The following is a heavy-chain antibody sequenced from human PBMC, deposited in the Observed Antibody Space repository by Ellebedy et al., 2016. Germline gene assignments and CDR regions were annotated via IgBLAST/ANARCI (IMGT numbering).Heavy chain of an antibody. CDR3: AKDDYYDSSGYFDY. Sequence: GESLKIFCAASGFTFSNYAMSWVRQAPGKGLEWVSAISGSGGNTYYADSVKGRFTISRDYSKNTLFLQMNSLRAEDTAVYYCAKDDYYDSSGYFDYWGQGTLVTVSS. D-gene: IGHD3-22*01. CDR1: GFTFSNYA. V-gene: IGHV3-23*01. CDR2: ISGSGGNT. J-gene: IGHJ4*02.